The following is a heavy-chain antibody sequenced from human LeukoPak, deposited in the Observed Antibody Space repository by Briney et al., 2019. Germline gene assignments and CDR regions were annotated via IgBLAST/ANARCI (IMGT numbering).Heavy chain of an antibody. J-gene: IGHJ4*02. CDR1: GFTFSDYY. D-gene: IGHD6-19*01. V-gene: IGHV3-11*04. CDR3: ARDHIAVAGLLDY. CDR2: ISSSGSTI. Sequence: GGSLRLSCAASGFTFSDYYMSWIRQAPGKGLEWVSYISSSGSTIYYADSVKGRFTVSRDSSKNTLYLQMNSLRVEDTAVYYCARDHIAVAGLLDYWGQGTLVTVSS.